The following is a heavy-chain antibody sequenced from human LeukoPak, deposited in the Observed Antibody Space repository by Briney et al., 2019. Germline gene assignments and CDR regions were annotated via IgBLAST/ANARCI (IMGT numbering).Heavy chain of an antibody. Sequence: ASVKVSCKASGYTFTSYAMNWVRQAPGQGLEWMGWINTNTGNPTYAQGFTGRFVFSLDTSVSTAYLQISSLKAEDTAVYYCATPSDYYDSSGYLLWGQGTLVTVSS. V-gene: IGHV7-4-1*02. CDR3: ATPSDYYDSSGYLL. J-gene: IGHJ4*02. D-gene: IGHD3-22*01. CDR2: INTNTGNP. CDR1: GYTFTSYA.